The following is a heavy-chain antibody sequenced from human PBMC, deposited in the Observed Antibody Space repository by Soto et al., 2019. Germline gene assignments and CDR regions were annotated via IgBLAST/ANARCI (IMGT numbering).Heavy chain of an antibody. Sequence: QIQLLQSGAEVKKPGASVKVTCKASGYTFRNFGISWVRQAPGQGLEWMGWISAYNANANYAQTFQGRLTMTADTSTSTAYMELRSLRSDDTAVYYCARENSYFDYWGQGTLVTGSS. CDR2: ISAYNANA. CDR1: GYTFRNFG. CDR3: ARENSYFDY. V-gene: IGHV1-18*01. J-gene: IGHJ4*02.